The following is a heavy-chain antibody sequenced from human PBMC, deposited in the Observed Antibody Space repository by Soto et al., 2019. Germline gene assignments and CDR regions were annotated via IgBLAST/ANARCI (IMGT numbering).Heavy chain of an antibody. V-gene: IGHV4-4*07. CDR1: GGSISSYY. D-gene: IGHD3-3*01. Sequence: LSLTCTVSGGSISSYYWSWIRQPAGKGLEWIGRIYTSGSTNYNPSLKSRVTMSVDTSKNQFSLKLSSVTAADTAVYYCARDQLRVTIFGVVRPVYGMDVWGQGTTVTVSS. CDR3: ARDQLRVTIFGVVRPVYGMDV. J-gene: IGHJ6*02. CDR2: IYTSGST.